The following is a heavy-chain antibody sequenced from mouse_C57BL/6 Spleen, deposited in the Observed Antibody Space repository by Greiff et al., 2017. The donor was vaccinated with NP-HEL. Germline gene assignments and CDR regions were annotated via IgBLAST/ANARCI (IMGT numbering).Heavy chain of an antibody. Sequence: EVQLQQSGPELVKPGASVKMSCTASGYTFTDYNMHWVKQSHGKSLEWIGYINPNNGGTSYNQKFKGKATLTVNKSSSTAYMELRSLTSEDSAVYYCARKTMVTPFADWGQGTLVTVSA. CDR1: GYTFTDYN. CDR2: INPNNGGT. D-gene: IGHD2-1*01. V-gene: IGHV1-22*01. CDR3: ARKTMVTPFAD. J-gene: IGHJ3*01.